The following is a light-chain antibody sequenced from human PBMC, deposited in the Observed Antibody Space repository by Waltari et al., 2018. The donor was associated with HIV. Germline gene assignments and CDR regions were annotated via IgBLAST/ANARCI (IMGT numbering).Light chain of an antibody. CDR2: DTS. Sequence: IVITQSPVTVSVSPGERVTLSCRASQSVGSRLAWYQQKPGQAPRLLVHDTSTRAIGIPARFSGSGSGTEFTLTISSLQSEDLAVYYCQQYSHWPPMTFGQGTKVEIK. J-gene: IGKJ1*01. CDR1: QSVGSR. V-gene: IGKV3-15*01. CDR3: QQYSHWPPMT.